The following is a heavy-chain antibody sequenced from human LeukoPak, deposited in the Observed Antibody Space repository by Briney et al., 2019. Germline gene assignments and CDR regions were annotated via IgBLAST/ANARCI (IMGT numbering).Heavy chain of an antibody. CDR2: ISYDGSNK. D-gene: IGHD3-10*01. V-gene: IGHV3-30*03. J-gene: IGHJ4*02. CDR1: GFTFSSYG. Sequence: PGRSLRLSCAASGFTFSSYGMHWVRQAPGKGLEWVAVISYDGSNKYYADSVKGRFTISRDNAKNSLDLQMNSLRAEDTAVYYCARDSAAYMYGFVGFWGQGTLVTVSS. CDR3: ARDSAAYMYGFVGF.